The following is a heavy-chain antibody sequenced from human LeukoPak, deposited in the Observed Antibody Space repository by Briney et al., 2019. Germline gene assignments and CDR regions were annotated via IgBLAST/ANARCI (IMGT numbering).Heavy chain of an antibody. D-gene: IGHD1-26*01. CDR2: IYYSGST. CDR1: GGSISSYY. Sequence: SETLSLTCTVSGGSISSYYWSWIRQPPGKGLEWIGYIYYSGSTNYNPSLKSRVTISVDTSKNQFSLKLSSVTAADTAVYYCARGTSGSHRGGAFDYWGQGTLVTVSS. J-gene: IGHJ4*02. CDR3: ARGTSGSHRGGAFDY. V-gene: IGHV4-59*01.